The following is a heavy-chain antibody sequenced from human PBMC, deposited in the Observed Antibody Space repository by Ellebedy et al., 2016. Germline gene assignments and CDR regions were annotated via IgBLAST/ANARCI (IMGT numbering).Heavy chain of an antibody. J-gene: IGHJ5*02. Sequence: GESLKISCAASGFTFSYYWMTWVRQAPGKGLEYVANMNGDGSEIRYVDSVKGRFTISRDNAKNSLLLQMYSLRAEDTAVYYCARDWNYVFHPWGQGSLVTVSS. D-gene: IGHD1-7*01. CDR3: ARDWNYVFHP. CDR2: MNGDGSEI. V-gene: IGHV3-7*01. CDR1: GFTFSYYW.